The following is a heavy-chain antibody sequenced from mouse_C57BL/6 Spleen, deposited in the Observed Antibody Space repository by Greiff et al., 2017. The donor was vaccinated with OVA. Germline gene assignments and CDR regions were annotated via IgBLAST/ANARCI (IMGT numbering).Heavy chain of an antibody. CDR3: ARSTAQATLDY. J-gene: IGHJ2*01. Sequence: QVQLQQSGAELARPGASVKMSCKASGYTFTSYTMHWVNQRPGQGLEWIGYITPSSGYTKSNQKFKDKATLTADKSSSTAYMQLSSLTSEDSAVYYCARSTAQATLDYWGQGTTLTVSS. CDR1: GYTFTSYT. D-gene: IGHD3-2*02. V-gene: IGHV1-4*01. CDR2: ITPSSGYT.